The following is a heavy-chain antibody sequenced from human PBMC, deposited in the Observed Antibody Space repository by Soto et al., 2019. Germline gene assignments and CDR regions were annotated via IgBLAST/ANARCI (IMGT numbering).Heavy chain of an antibody. D-gene: IGHD3-16*01. CDR2: INAYNGNT. V-gene: IGHV1-18*01. J-gene: IGHJ6*02. Sequence: ASVKVSCKASGYRFTSYGSGWVRQAPGQGLEWMGWINAYNGNTNYAQNLQGRVTLTTDTSTSTAYMELRSLGSNDTAVYYCAMVDVYVTPSPQDVWGQGTTVTVSS. CDR1: GYRFTSYG. CDR3: AMVDVYVTPSPQDV.